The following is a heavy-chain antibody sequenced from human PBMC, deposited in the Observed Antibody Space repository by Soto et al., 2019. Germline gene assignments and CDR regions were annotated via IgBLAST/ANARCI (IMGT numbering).Heavy chain of an antibody. CDR2: IIPIFGTA. Sequence: QVQLVQSGAEVKKPGSSVKVSCKASGGTFSSYAISWVRQAPGQGLEWMGGIIPIFGTANYAQKFQGRVTITADESTSTAYMELSSLRSEDTAVYYCARDWGPDIVVVPAPAGMDVWGQGTTVTVSS. V-gene: IGHV1-69*01. CDR3: ARDWGPDIVVVPAPAGMDV. J-gene: IGHJ6*02. CDR1: GGTFSSYA. D-gene: IGHD2-2*01.